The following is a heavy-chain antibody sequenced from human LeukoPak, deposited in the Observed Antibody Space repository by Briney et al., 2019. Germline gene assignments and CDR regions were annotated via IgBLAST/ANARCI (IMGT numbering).Heavy chain of an antibody. V-gene: IGHV1-8*01. Sequence: RASVNVSCKASGYTFTSYDLNWVRQATGQGLEWMGGVSPNSGNTVYAQKFQGRVTMTRDTSISTVYMELSSLRSEDTAVYYCARGVGYCSGGNCYGVGSSDYWGQGTLVTVSS. CDR1: GYTFTSYD. CDR2: VSPNSGNT. CDR3: ARGVGYCSGGNCYGVGSSDY. D-gene: IGHD2-15*01. J-gene: IGHJ4*02.